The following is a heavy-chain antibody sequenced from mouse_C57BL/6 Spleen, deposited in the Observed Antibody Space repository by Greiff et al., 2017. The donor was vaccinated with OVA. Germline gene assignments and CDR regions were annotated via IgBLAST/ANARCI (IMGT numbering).Heavy chain of an antibody. Sequence: EVKLVESGGGLVKPGGSLKLSCAASGFTFSSYAMSWVRQTPEKRLEWVATISDGGSYTYYPDNVKGRFTISRDNAKNNLYLQMSHLKSEDTAMYYCARHIVSSYFDYWGQGTTLTVSS. J-gene: IGHJ2*01. CDR3: ARHIVSSYFDY. CDR2: ISDGGSYT. CDR1: GFTFSSYA. D-gene: IGHD1-1*01. V-gene: IGHV5-4*03.